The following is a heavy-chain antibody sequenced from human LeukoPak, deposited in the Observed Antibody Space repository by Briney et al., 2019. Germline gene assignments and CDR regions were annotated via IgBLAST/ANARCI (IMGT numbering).Heavy chain of an antibody. J-gene: IGHJ4*02. D-gene: IGHD5-18*01. CDR3: ARGRGYSYGSLPFDY. Sequence: SETLSLACTVSGGSISSYYWSWIRQPPGKGLEWIGYIYSSGSTNYNPSLKSRVTISVDTSKNQFSLKLSSVTAADTAVYYCARGRGYSYGSLPFDYWGQGTLVTVSS. CDR1: GGSISSYY. CDR2: IYSSGST. V-gene: IGHV4-59*01.